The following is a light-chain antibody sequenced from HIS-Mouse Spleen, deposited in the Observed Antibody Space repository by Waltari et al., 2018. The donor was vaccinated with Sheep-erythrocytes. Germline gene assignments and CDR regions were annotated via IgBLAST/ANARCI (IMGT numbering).Light chain of an antibody. CDR3: QQSYSTPPT. V-gene: IGKV1-39*01. CDR2: AAS. Sequence: DIQMTQSPSSLSASVGDRVTITCRASQSISSDLNWYQQKPGKAPKLLIYAASSVQSGVPSRFSGSGSGTDFTLTISSLQPEECATYYCQQSYSTPPTFGGGTKVEIK. CDR1: QSISSD. J-gene: IGKJ4*01.